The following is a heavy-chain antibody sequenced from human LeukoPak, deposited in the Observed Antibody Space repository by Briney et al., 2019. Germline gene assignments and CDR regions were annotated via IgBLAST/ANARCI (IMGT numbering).Heavy chain of an antibody. CDR1: GFTFGDYA. CDR3: TTYLGVMDLSYLQY. CDR2: IRSKTYGGTT. D-gene: IGHD3-10*01. Sequence: GGSLRLSCTASGFTFGDYAMNWVRQAPGKGLEWVGFIRSKTYGGTTEYAASVKGRFTISRDDSKSIAYLQMNSLKTEDTAVYYCTTYLGVMDLSYLQYWGQGTLVTVSS. J-gene: IGHJ4*02. V-gene: IGHV3-49*04.